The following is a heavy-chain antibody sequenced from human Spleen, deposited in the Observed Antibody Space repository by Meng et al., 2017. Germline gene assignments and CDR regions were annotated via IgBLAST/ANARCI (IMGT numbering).Heavy chain of an antibody. CDR1: GDTFTAYY. J-gene: IGHJ4*02. V-gene: IGHV1-2*06. Sequence: QVQLVQSGAEVKKPGSSSRVSCKASGDTFTAYYMQWVRQAPGQGLEWMGRINPISGGTNYAQKFRGRVIMTRDTSISTAYMELSSLGFDDTTVYYCAKALGWGSSPDYWGQGILVTVSS. D-gene: IGHD2-21*01. CDR2: INPISGGT. CDR3: AKALGWGSSPDY.